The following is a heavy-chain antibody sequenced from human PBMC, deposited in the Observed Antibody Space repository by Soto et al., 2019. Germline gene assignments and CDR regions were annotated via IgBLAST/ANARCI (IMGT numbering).Heavy chain of an antibody. Sequence: QAHLAQSGAEVKKPGSSVTVSCKASGGTFNSYGISWVRQAPGQGLDWMGVIIPLYGTVNDAQKFQGRVSITADKSTSTAYIDLNSLRSDDTAVYYCARVRVIRGVIPSHFGLWGQGTQVTVSS. J-gene: IGHJ4*02. CDR1: GGTFNSYG. CDR2: IIPLYGTV. V-gene: IGHV1-69*06. D-gene: IGHD3-10*01. CDR3: ARVRVIRGVIPSHFGL.